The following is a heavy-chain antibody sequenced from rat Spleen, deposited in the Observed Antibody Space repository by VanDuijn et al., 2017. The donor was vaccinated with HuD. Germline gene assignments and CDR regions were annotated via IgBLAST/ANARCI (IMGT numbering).Heavy chain of an antibody. CDR1: GFTFSDYN. Sequence: EVQLVESDGGLVQPGRSLKLSCAASGFTFSDYNMAWVRQAPKKGLEWVATISSDGGRNFYRDSVKGRFTISRDNAKSTLSLQMDSLRSEDTATYYCARHPYSSYGGFAYWGQGVIVTVSS. V-gene: IGHV5-7*01. CDR2: ISSDGGRN. CDR3: ARHPYSSYGGFAY. D-gene: IGHD1-2*01. J-gene: IGHJ2*01.